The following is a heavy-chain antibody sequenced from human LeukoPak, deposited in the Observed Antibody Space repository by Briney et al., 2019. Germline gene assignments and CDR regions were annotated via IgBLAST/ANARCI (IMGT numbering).Heavy chain of an antibody. V-gene: IGHV3-23*01. D-gene: IGHD3-10*01. CDR3: AKCEGSGSYYYLAEYFQH. J-gene: IGHJ1*01. CDR1: GFTFRNYG. CDR2: ITGGTIRT. Sequence: QTGGSLRLSCATAGFTFRNYGMSWVRQAPGKGLEWLSSITGGTIRTFYADSVKGRCTISRDDSKNTLHLQMSSLRAEDTAVSYCAKCEGSGSYYYLAEYFQHWGQGTLVTVSS.